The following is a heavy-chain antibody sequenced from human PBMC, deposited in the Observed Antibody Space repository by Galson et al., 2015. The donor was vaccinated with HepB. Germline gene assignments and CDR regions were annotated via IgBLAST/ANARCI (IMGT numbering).Heavy chain of an antibody. D-gene: IGHD1-7*01. Sequence: SVKVSCKASGGTFSSYAISWVRQAPGQGLEWMGGIIPIFGIANYAQKFQGRVTITADESTSTAYMELSSLRSGDTAVYYCARGGRTGTGGALEDYFDYWGQGTLVTVSS. CDR3: ARGGRTGTGGALEDYFDY. CDR1: GGTFSSYA. V-gene: IGHV1-69*13. J-gene: IGHJ4*02. CDR2: IIPIFGIA.